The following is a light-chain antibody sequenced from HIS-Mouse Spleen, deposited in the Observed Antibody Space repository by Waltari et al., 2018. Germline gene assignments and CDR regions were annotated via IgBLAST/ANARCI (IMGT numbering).Light chain of an antibody. CDR2: EDS. CDR3: QSADSSGTWV. V-gene: IGLV3-25*03. J-gene: IGLJ3*02. Sequence: SYELTQPPSVSVSPGQTARITCSGDALPKKYAYWYQQKSGQAPVLVIYEDSKRPSGIPERFSGSSSGTTVTLTISGVQAEDEADYYCQSADSSGTWVFGGGTKLTVL. CDR1: ALPKKY.